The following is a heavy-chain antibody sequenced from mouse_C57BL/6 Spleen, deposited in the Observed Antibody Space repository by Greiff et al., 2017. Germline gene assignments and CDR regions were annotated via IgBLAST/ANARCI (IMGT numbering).Heavy chain of an antibody. D-gene: IGHD2-1*01. CDR3: AIYSGNGYYAMDY. J-gene: IGHJ4*01. CDR1: GYSFTGYY. CDR2: INPSTGGT. Sequence: VQLKESGPELVQPGASVKISCKASGYSFTGYYMNWVKQSPEKRLEWIGEINPSTGGTTYNQKFKAKATLTVDKSSSTAYMQLKSLTSEDSAVYYSAIYSGNGYYAMDYWGQGTSVTVS. V-gene: IGHV1-42*01.